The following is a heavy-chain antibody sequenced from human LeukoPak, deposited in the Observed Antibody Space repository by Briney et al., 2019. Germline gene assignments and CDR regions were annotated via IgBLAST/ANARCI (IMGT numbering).Heavy chain of an antibody. D-gene: IGHD6-13*01. CDR3: ASAYSSSRYPHVFHY. CDR1: GFTFSDYR. CDR2: ITSTSSYI. V-gene: IGHV3-21*01. Sequence: GGSLRLSCAASGFTFSDYRMNWVRQAPGKGLEWVSSITSTSSYIYYADSVKGRFTISRDNAKSSLYLQMNSLRAEDTAVYYCASAYSSSRYPHVFHYWGQGTLVTVSS. J-gene: IGHJ4*02.